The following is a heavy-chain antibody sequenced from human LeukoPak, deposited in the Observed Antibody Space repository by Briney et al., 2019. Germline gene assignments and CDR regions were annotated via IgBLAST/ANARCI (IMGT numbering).Heavy chain of an antibody. D-gene: IGHD6-13*01. CDR2: IIPIFGTA. V-gene: IGHV1-69*05. CDR1: GGTFSSYA. Sequence: GASVKVSCKASGGTFSSYAISWVRPAPGQGLEWMGGIIPIFGTANYAQKFQGRVTITTDESTSTAYMELSSLRSEDTAVYYCARGGGDRYSSSETHYYYYMDVWGKGTTVTVSS. J-gene: IGHJ6*03. CDR3: ARGGGDRYSSSETHYYYYMDV.